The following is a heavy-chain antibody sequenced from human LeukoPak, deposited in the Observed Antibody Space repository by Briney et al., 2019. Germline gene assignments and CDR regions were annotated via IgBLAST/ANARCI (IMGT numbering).Heavy chain of an antibody. D-gene: IGHD2-15*01. CDR1: GFTFTNYA. J-gene: IGHJ6*02. Sequence: PGGSLRLSCAASGFTFTNYAMTWVRQAPGKGLEWVSGISGRGGSAYYADSVNGRFTISRDNSKNTMYLQMSSLRAEDTAIYYCAKEYCRADNCHSYGMDVWGQGTTVTVSS. CDR3: AKEYCRADNCHSYGMDV. V-gene: IGHV3-23*01. CDR2: ISGRGGSA.